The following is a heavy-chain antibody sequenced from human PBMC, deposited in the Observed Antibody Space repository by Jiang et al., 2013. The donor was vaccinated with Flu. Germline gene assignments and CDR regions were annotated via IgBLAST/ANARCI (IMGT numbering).Heavy chain of an antibody. CDR3: SAEAGDY. Sequence: QLVESGGDLVQPGGSLRLSCVASGFTLSSYWMSWVRQAPGKGLEWVANINVDGSEEYYVDSVEGRFTISRDNARNSLYLQMNSLTVEDTAVYYCSAEAGDYWGQGTLVTVSS. CDR1: GFTLSSYW. D-gene: IGHD6-13*01. J-gene: IGHJ4*02. V-gene: IGHV3-7*01. CDR2: INVDGSEE.